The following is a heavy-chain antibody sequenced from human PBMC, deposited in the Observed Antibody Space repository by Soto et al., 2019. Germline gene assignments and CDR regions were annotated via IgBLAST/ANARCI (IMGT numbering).Heavy chain of an antibody. V-gene: IGHV4-61*01. D-gene: IGHD1-26*01. CDR2: IYYSGST. CDR3: ARDPIVGATRIDY. J-gene: IGHJ4*02. Sequence: SETLSLTCTVSGGSVSSGSYYWSWIRQPPGKGLEWIGYIYYSGSTNYNPSLKSRVTISVDTSKNQFYLKLSSVTAADTAVYYCARDPIVGATRIDYWGQGTLVTVSS. CDR1: GGSVSSGSYY.